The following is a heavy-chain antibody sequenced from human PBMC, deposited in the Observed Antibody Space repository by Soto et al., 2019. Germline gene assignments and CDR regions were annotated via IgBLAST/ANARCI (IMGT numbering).Heavy chain of an antibody. J-gene: IGHJ4*02. Sequence: SESLSLTCTVSGGSISSYYWSWIRQPPGKGLEWIGYIYYSGSTNYNPSLKSRVTISVDTSKNQFSLKLSSVTAADTAVYYCARVTYYYDSSGYYPGTIDYWGQGTLVPVSS. D-gene: IGHD3-22*01. V-gene: IGHV4-59*12. CDR2: IYYSGST. CDR1: GGSISSYY. CDR3: ARVTYYYDSSGYYPGTIDY.